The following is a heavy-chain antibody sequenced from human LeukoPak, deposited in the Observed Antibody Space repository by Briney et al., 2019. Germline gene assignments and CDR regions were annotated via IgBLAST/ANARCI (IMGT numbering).Heavy chain of an antibody. V-gene: IGHV3-21*01. D-gene: IGHD1-14*01. CDR2: ISTSSSYI. CDR3: ARGTLNIPGEHGAFDY. J-gene: IGHJ4*02. Sequence: GGSLRLSCAASGFTFSSYSMNWVRQAPGKGLEWVSSISTSSSYIHYADSVKGRFTISRDNAKNSLYLQMNSLRAEDTAVYYCARGTLNIPGEHGAFDYWGQGTLVTVSS. CDR1: GFTFSSYS.